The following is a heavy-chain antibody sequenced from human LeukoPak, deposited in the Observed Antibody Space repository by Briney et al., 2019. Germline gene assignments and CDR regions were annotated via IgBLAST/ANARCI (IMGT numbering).Heavy chain of an antibody. V-gene: IGHV4-59*01. J-gene: IGHJ4*02. D-gene: IGHD6-13*01. Sequence: SSETLSLTCTVSGGSISSYYWSWIRQPPGKGPEWIGYISYSGSTNYNPSLKSRVTMSVDTSKNQFSLKLSSVTAADTAVYYCARAGSSSSPPRDYWGQGTLVTVSS. CDR1: GGSISSYY. CDR2: ISYSGST. CDR3: ARAGSSSSPPRDY.